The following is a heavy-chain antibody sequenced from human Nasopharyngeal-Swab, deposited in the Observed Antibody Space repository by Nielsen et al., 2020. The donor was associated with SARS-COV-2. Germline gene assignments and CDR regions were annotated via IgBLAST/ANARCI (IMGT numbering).Heavy chain of an antibody. CDR2: ISYDGSNK. V-gene: IGHV3-30*03. D-gene: IGHD1-14*01. J-gene: IGHJ4*02. Sequence: GESLKISCAASGFTFSSYGMHWVRQAPGKGLEWVAVISYDGSNKYYADSVKGRFTISRDNSKNTLYLQMNSLRAEDTAVYYCATNHDYWGQGTLVTVSS. CDR1: GFTFSSYG. CDR3: ATNHDY.